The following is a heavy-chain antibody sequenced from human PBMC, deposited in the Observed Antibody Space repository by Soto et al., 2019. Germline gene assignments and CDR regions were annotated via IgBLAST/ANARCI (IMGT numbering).Heavy chain of an antibody. CDR1: GFTFSSYG. V-gene: IGHV3-30*18. D-gene: IGHD3-3*01. J-gene: IGHJ6*02. CDR3: AKDVLRFLEWLAFYGMDV. Sequence: QVQLVESGGGVVQPGRSLRLSCAASGFTFSSYGMHWVRQAPGKGLEWVAVILYDGNNKYYADSVKGRFTISRDKSKNTIYLKMNSLRAEDTAVYYCAKDVLRFLEWLAFYGMDVWGQGTTVTVSS. CDR2: ILYDGNNK.